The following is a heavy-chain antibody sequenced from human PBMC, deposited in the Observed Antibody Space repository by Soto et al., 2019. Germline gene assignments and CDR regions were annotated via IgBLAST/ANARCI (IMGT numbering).Heavy chain of an antibody. D-gene: IGHD3-22*01. J-gene: IGHJ5*02. V-gene: IGHV3-33*01. CDR2: IWYDGSNK. Sequence: QVQLVESGGGVVQPGRSLRLSCAASGFTFSSYGMYWVRQAPGKGLEWVAVIWYDGSNKYYADSVKGRFTISRDNPKNMLYLQMHSLSAEDTAVYYCARGDYDSSGSEGWFDPWGQGTLVIV. CDR1: GFTFSSYG. CDR3: ARGDYDSSGSEGWFDP.